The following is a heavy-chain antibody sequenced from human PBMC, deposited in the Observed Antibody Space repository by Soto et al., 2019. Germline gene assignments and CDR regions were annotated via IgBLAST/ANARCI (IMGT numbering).Heavy chain of an antibody. CDR2: IYYSGST. V-gene: IGHV4-39*01. D-gene: IGHD4-17*01. CDR3: ARRKKRTTVTTPNHYYYYYMDV. CDR1: GGSISSSSYY. Sequence: SETLSLTCTVSGGSISSSSYYWGWIRQPPGKGLEWIGSIYYSGSTYYNPSLKSRVTISVDTSKNQFSLKLSSVTAADTAVYYCARRKKRTTVTTPNHYYYYYMDVWGKGTTVTVSS. J-gene: IGHJ6*03.